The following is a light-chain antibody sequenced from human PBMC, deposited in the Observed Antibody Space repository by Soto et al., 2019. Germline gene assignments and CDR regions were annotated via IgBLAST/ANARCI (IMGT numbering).Light chain of an antibody. J-gene: IGKJ5*01. CDR1: QSVSSSY. V-gene: IGKV3-20*01. CDR2: EAS. CDR3: QQYGRPPRAT. Sequence: EIVLTQSPGTLSLSPGERATLSCRASQSVSSSYLAWYQVKPGQAPRLLIYEASSRATGIPDRFSGGGSGTDFTLSISKVEPEDFAVYYCQQYGRPPRATFGQGTRLEI.